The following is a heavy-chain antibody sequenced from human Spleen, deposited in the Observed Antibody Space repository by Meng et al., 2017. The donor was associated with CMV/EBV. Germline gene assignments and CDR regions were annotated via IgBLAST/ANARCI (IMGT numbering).Heavy chain of an antibody. V-gene: IGHV3-30*02. CDR1: GFTFSSYG. CDR2: IRYDGSNK. J-gene: IGHJ5*02. D-gene: IGHD5/OR15-5a*01. Sequence: GGSLRLSCAASGFTFSSYGMHWVRQAPGKGLEWVAFIRYDGSNKYYADSVKGRFTISGDNSRNTLYLQMNSLRVEDTAVYYCAKAHLVYYKWFDPWGQGTLVTVSS. CDR3: AKAHLVYYKWFDP.